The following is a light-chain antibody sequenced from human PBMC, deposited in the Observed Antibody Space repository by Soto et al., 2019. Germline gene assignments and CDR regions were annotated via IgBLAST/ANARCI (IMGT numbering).Light chain of an antibody. CDR2: KAS. V-gene: IGKV1-5*03. J-gene: IGKJ1*01. CDR3: QQYNSYPA. CDR1: QSISSW. Sequence: DIQMTQSPSTLSASVGDRVTITCRASQSISSWLAWYQQKPGKAPNLLIYKASRLESGVPSRFSGSGSGTEFTLTISSLQPDDFATYYCQQYNSYPAFGQGTKVDIK.